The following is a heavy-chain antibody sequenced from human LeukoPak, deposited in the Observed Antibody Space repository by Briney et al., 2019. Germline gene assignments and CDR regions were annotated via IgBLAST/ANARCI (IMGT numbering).Heavy chain of an antibody. Sequence: PSQTLSLTCTVSGGSISSGSYYWSWIRQPAGKGLEWIGRIYTSGSTNYNPSLKSRVTISVDTSKNQFSLKLSSVTAADTAVYYCASTYYDSSGYHFDYWGQGTLVTVSS. J-gene: IGHJ4*02. V-gene: IGHV4-61*02. CDR3: ASTYYDSSGYHFDY. CDR2: IYTSGST. D-gene: IGHD3-22*01. CDR1: GGSISSGSYY.